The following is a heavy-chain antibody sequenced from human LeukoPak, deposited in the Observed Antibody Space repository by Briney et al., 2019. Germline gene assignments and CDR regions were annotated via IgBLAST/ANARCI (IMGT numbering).Heavy chain of an antibody. CDR1: GGSISSGGHY. Sequence: PSETLSLTCTVSGGSISSGGHYWGWIRQPPGKGLEWIGTSHHSAGTSYNPSLKSRVTISLDTSKNQFSLKLGSVTASDTAVYYCARTSYHDNSGDYGWYFDYWGQGTLVTVSA. V-gene: IGHV4-39*01. J-gene: IGHJ4*02. D-gene: IGHD3-9*01. CDR3: ARTSYHDNSGDYGWYFDY. CDR2: SHHSAGT.